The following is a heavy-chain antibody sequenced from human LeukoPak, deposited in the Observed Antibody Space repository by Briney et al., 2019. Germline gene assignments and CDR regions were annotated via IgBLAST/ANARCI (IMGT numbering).Heavy chain of an antibody. Sequence: GGSLRLSCAAAGVPFSNYWMSWVRQAPGKGLEWVANIKQDGSETHYAGSVEGRFTISRDNAKNSLSLQMNSLRAEDTAVYYCARVRGGSTTSDFDYWGQGTLVTVSS. CDR1: GVPFSNYW. J-gene: IGHJ4*02. V-gene: IGHV3-7*05. D-gene: IGHD2-2*01. CDR3: ARVRGGSTTSDFDY. CDR2: IKQDGSET.